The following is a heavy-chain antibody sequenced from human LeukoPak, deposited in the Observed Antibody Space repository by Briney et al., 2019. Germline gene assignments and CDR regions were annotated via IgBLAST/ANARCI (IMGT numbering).Heavy chain of an antibody. CDR3: AREVRLYYDFWSGYYYDAFDI. J-gene: IGHJ3*02. D-gene: IGHD3-3*01. CDR2: ISAYNGNT. CDR1: GYTFTSYG. Sequence: SVKVSCKASGYTFTSYGISWVRQAPGQGLEWMGWISAYNGNTNYAQKLQGRVTMTTDTSTSTAYMELRSLRSDDTAVYYCAREVRLYYDFWSGYYYDAFDIWGQGTMVTVSS. V-gene: IGHV1-18*01.